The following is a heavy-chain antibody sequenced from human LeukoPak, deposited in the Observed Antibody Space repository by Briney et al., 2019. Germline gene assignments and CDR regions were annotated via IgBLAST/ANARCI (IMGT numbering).Heavy chain of an antibody. CDR3: ARDLYDFWSAPDY. Sequence: AASVKVSCKASGYTFTSYYMHWVRQAPGQGLEWMGIINPSGGSTSYAQRFQGRVTMTRDTSTSTVYMELSSLRSEDTAVYYGARDLYDFWSAPDYWGQGTLVTVSS. J-gene: IGHJ4*02. D-gene: IGHD3-3*01. CDR2: INPSGGST. V-gene: IGHV1-46*01. CDR1: GYTFTSYY.